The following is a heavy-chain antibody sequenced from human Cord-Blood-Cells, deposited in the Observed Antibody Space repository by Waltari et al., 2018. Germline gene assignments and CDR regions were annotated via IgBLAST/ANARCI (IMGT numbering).Heavy chain of an antibody. CDR1: GYTFTGYY. V-gene: IGHV1-2*02. CDR3: ARGVTARDAFDI. J-gene: IGHJ3*02. D-gene: IGHD2-21*02. Sequence: QVQLVQSGAEVKKPGASVKVSCKASGYTFTGYYMHWVRQAPGQGLEWMGVINPNGGGTNYAQKCQGRVTMTRDTSISTAYMELSRLRSDDTAVYYCARGVTARDAFDIWGQGTMVTVSS. CDR2: INPNGGGT.